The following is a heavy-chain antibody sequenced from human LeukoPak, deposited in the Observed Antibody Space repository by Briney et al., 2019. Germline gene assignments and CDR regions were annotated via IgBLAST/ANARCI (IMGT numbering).Heavy chain of an antibody. CDR1: GFTFSSYG. J-gene: IGHJ4*02. Sequence: GGSLRLSCAASGFTFSSYGMHWVRQAPGKGLEWVAFIRYDGSNKYYADSVKGRFTISRDSSKNTLYLQMNSLRAEDTAVYYCARDRGYNWNFLYYFDYWGQGTLVTVSS. V-gene: IGHV3-30*02. D-gene: IGHD1-7*01. CDR3: ARDRGYNWNFLYYFDY. CDR2: IRYDGSNK.